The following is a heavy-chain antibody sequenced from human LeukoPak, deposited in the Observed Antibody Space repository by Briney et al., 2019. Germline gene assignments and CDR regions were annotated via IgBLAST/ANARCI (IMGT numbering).Heavy chain of an antibody. CDR1: GGTFSSYA. J-gene: IGHJ3*02. CDR2: IIPILGIA. Sequence: GASVKVSCKASGGTFSSYAISWVRQAPGQGLEWMGRIIPILGIANYAQKFQGRVTITADKSTSTAYMELSSLRSEDTAVYYCARDPYNWNDERTFDIWGQGTMVTVSS. D-gene: IGHD1-1*01. V-gene: IGHV1-69*04. CDR3: ARDPYNWNDERTFDI.